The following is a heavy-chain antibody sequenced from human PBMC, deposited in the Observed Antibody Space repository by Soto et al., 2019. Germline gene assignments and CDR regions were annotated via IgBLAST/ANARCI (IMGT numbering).Heavy chain of an antibody. CDR3: ARFHSGSYSVDYFDY. Sequence: WASVKVSCKASGYTFTSYAMHWVRQAPGQRLEWMGWINAGNGNTKYSQKFQGRVTITRDTSASTAYMELSSLRSEDTAVYYCARFHSGSYSVDYFDYWGQGTLVTVSS. D-gene: IGHD1-26*01. J-gene: IGHJ4*02. CDR2: INAGNGNT. V-gene: IGHV1-3*01. CDR1: GYTFTSYA.